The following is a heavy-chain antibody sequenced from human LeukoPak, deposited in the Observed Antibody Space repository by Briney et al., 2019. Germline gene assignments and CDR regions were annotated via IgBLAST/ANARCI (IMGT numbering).Heavy chain of an antibody. J-gene: IGHJ5*02. CDR2: IYHSGST. D-gene: IGHD3-22*01. CDR1: GYSISSGYY. Sequence: PSETLSLTCAVSGYSISSGYYWGWIRQPPGKGLEWIGSIYHSGSTYYNPSLKSRVTISVDTSKNQFSLKLSSVTAADTAVYYCARDAYYYDSSGYRFDPWGQGTLVTVSS. CDR3: ARDAYYYDSSGYRFDP. V-gene: IGHV4-38-2*02.